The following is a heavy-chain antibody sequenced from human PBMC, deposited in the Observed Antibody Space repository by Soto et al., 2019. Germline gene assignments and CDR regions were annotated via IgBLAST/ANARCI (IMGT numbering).Heavy chain of an antibody. CDR1: GYSFTSYW. D-gene: IGHD3-22*01. CDR3: ARISPADYYDSSGSARGLFDY. J-gene: IGHJ4*02. CDR2: IYPGDSDT. V-gene: IGHV5-51*01. Sequence: GESLKISCKGSGYSFTSYWIGWVRQMPGKGLEWMGIIYPGDSDTRYSPSFQGQVTISADKSISTAYLQWSSLKASDTAMYYCARISPADYYDSSGSARGLFDYWGQGTLVTVSS.